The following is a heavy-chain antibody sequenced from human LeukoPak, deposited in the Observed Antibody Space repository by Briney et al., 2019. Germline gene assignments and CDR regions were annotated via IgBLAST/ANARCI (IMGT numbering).Heavy chain of an antibody. V-gene: IGHV3-23*01. D-gene: IGHD1-26*01. CDR3: AKDKVSGSDYYYGMDV. CDR1: GFTFSSHW. Sequence: GGSLRLSCAASGFTFSSHWMHWVRQAPGKGLEWVSAISGSGGSTYYADSVKGRFTISRDNSKNTLYLQMNSLRAEDTAVYHCAKDKVSGSDYYYGMDVWGQGTTVTVSS. CDR2: ISGSGGST. J-gene: IGHJ6*02.